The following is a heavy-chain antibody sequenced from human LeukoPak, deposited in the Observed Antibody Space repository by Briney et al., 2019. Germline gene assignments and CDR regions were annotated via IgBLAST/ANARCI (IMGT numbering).Heavy chain of an antibody. CDR3: ARGPTYWYFDL. CDR2: IYTSGST. J-gene: IGHJ2*01. V-gene: IGHV4-61*02. CDR1: GGSISSGTYY. Sequence: SETLSLTCTVSGGSISSGTYYWSWIRQPAGKGLGWIGRIYTSGSTNYNPSLKSRVTISVDTSKNQFSLELTSVTAADTAAYYCARGPTYWYFDLWGRGTLVTVSS.